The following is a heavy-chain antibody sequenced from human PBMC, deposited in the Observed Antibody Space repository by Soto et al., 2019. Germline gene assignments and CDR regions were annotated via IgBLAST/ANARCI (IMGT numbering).Heavy chain of an antibody. J-gene: IGHJ4*02. CDR2: IYYSGST. CDR1: GGSISSSSYY. CDR3: ASSPSDNWNDFDY. V-gene: IGHV4-39*01. D-gene: IGHD1-20*01. Sequence: QLQLQESGPGLVKPSETLSLTCTVSGGSISSSSYYWGWIRQPPGKGLEWIGSIYYSGSTYYNPSLKSRVTISVDTSKNQFSLKLSSVTAADTAVYYCASSPSDNWNDFDYWGQGTLVTVSS.